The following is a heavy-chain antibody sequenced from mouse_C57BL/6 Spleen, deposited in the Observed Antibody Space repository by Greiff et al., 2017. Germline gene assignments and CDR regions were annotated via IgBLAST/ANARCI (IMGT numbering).Heavy chain of an antibody. V-gene: IGHV1-15*01. CDR2: IDPATGGT. CDR3: TRSPNSDGSSPFED. CDR1: GYTFTDYE. D-gene: IGHD1-1*01. Sequence: QVQLQQSGAELVRPGASVTLSCKASGYTFTDYEMHWVKQTPVHGLEWIGAIDPATGGTDYNQKFKGKAILTADKSSSTAYIGLRSLTSEDSAVYYGTRSPNSDGSSPFEDWGQGTTRTVA. J-gene: IGHJ2*01.